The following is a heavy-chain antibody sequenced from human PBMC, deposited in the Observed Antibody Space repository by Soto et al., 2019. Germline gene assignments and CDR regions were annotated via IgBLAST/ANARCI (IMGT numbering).Heavy chain of an antibody. D-gene: IGHD5-18*01. Sequence: SETLSLTCSVSGTSVSNYYWSWIRQPAGKGLEHIGRIYTSGSTSYNPSLRSRVTMSMDTSQTQIYLNLTSVTAADTAVYYCARGGIQLSYAFDYWGQGIQVTVSS. CDR3: ARGGIQLSYAFDY. V-gene: IGHV4-4*07. J-gene: IGHJ4*02. CDR1: GTSVSNYY. CDR2: IYTSGST.